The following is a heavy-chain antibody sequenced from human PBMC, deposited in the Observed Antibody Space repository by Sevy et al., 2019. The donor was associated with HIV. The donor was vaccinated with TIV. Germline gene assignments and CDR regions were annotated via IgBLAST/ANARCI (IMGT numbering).Heavy chain of an antibody. Sequence: SETLSLTCTVSGGSISSGDYYWSWIRQPPGKGLEWIGYIYYSGSTYYNPSLKSRVTISVETSKNQFSLKLSSVTAADTAVYYCARGRVTNYYYYGMDVWGQGTTVTVSS. CDR2: IYYSGST. CDR1: GGSISSGDYY. V-gene: IGHV4-30-4*01. CDR3: ARGRVTNYYYYGMDV. D-gene: IGHD4-17*01. J-gene: IGHJ6*02.